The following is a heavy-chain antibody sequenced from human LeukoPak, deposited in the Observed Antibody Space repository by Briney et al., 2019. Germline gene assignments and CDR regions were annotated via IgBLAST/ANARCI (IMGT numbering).Heavy chain of an antibody. CDR3: AKSESGFGWVAVAGTGGFDY. CDR2: IIADNGNT. CDR1: GYTFTNYS. D-gene: IGHD6-19*01. V-gene: IGHV1-18*04. J-gene: IGHJ4*02. Sequence: AAVKVSCKASGYTFTNYSISWVRQAPGQGLEWMGWIIADNGNTNYAQKLQGRVTMTTDTSTSTAYMELKSLRSDDTAVYYCAKSESGFGWVAVAGTGGFDYWGQGTLVTVSS.